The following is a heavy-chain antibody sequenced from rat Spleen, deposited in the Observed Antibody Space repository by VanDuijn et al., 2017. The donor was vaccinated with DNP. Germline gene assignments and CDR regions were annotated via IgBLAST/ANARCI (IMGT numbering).Heavy chain of an antibody. CDR2: INTDGGNT. Sequence: EVQLVESGGGLVQPGRSLKLSCVASGFTFSSYWMYWIRQAPGKGLEWVASINTDGGNTYYPDSVKGRFTISRDNAENTVYLQMNSLRSEDTATYYCANYNYYDGTYWGQGVMVTVS. J-gene: IGHJ2*01. CDR1: GFTFSSYW. D-gene: IGHD1-12*02. V-gene: IGHV5-58*01. CDR3: ANYNYYDGTY.